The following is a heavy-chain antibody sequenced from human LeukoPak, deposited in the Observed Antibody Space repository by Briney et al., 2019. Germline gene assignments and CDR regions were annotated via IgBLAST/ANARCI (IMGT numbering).Heavy chain of an antibody. D-gene: IGHD3-22*01. CDR1: GFTVSSNY. CDR3: ARDYYYDSSGYYGGP. Sequence: AGGSLRLSCAASGFTVSSNYMSWVRQAPGKGLEWVSVIYSGGSTYYADSVKGRFTISRDNSKNTLYLQMNSLRAEDTAVYYCARDYYYDSSGYYGGPWGQGTLDTVSS. V-gene: IGHV3-66*01. CDR2: IYSGGST. J-gene: IGHJ5*02.